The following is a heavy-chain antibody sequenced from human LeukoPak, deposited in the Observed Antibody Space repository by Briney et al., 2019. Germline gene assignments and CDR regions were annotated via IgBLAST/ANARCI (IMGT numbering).Heavy chain of an antibody. CDR1: GYSISRGYY. CDR3: ARAGWIITSGIDY. J-gene: IGHJ4*02. CDR2: VYHTGST. D-gene: IGHD3-10*01. Sequence: SETLSLTCAVSGYSISRGYYWALIRQPPGKGLEWIGTVYHTGSTFYNPSLDSRVTISVDTSKNEFSLNLKSVTAADTAVYYCARAGWIITSGIDYWGQGALVTVSS. V-gene: IGHV4-38-2*01.